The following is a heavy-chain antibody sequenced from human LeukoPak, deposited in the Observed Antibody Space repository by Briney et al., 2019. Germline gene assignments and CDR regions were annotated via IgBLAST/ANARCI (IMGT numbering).Heavy chain of an antibody. V-gene: IGHV3-74*01. CDR3: ARAPLVLQYRWWFDP. CDR2: INTDGSST. CDR1: GFPFGSYW. D-gene: IGHD5-24*01. Sequence: GGSLRLSCTASGFPFGSYWMHWVRQAPGKGLVWVSRINTDGSSTSDADSVRGRVTISRDNAKNSLYLQINSLRAEDTAVYHCARAPLVLQYRWWFDPWGPGTLVIVSS. J-gene: IGHJ5*02.